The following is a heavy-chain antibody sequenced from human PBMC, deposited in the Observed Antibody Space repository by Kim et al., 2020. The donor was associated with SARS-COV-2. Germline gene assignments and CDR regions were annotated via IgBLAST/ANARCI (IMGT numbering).Heavy chain of an antibody. CDR3: ARRGVYGSGSYGGFHY. CDR1: GGSISSSSYY. J-gene: IGHJ4*01. Sequence: SETLSLTCTVSGGSISSSSYYWGWIRQPPGKGLEWIGSIYYSGSTYYNPSLKSRVTISVDTSKNQFSLKLSSVTAADTAVYYCARRGVYGSGSYGGFHY. D-gene: IGHD1-26*01. CDR2: IYYSGST. V-gene: IGHV4-39*01.